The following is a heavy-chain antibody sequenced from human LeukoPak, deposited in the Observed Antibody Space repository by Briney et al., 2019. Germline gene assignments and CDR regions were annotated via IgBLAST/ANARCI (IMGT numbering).Heavy chain of an antibody. CDR1: GGTFSSYA. D-gene: IGHD2-21*01. CDR2: IIPIFGTA. J-gene: IGHJ4*02. CDR3: ARDRNYNCGGECYTFDY. Sequence: TVKVSCKASGGTFSSYAISWVREAPGQGLEWRGGIIPIFGTATYAQKFQGRVTINADESTSTAYMELSSLRSEDTAVYYCARDRNYNCGGECYTFDYWGQGTPVTVSS. V-gene: IGHV1-69*01.